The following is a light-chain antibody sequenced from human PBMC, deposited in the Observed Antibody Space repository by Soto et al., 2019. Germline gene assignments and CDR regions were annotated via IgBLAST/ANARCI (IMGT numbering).Light chain of an antibody. Sequence: DIQMTQSPSTLSVSLGDRVTITCRASQTISSWLAWYQQKPGQAPKLLIYKASTLKSGVPSRFSGSGSGTEFTLTISSLQPDDFATYYCQQYNSYWTFGQGTKVDI. V-gene: IGKV1-5*03. CDR2: KAS. CDR1: QTISSW. J-gene: IGKJ1*01. CDR3: QQYNSYWT.